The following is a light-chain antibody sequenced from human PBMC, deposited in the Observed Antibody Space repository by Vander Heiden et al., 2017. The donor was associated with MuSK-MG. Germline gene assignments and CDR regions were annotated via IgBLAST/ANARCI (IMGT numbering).Light chain of an antibody. CDR2: GNS. V-gene: IGLV1-40*01. Sequence: QSVLTQPPSVSGAPGQRVTISCTGSSSNIGAGYDVHWYQHLPGTAPKLLSYGNSNRPSGVPDRFSGSQSGTSAALDITGLQAEDEADYDGQYYDSSLSGSVFRTGTKVTVL. CDR1: SSNIGAGYD. J-gene: IGLJ1*01. CDR3: QYYDSSLSGSV.